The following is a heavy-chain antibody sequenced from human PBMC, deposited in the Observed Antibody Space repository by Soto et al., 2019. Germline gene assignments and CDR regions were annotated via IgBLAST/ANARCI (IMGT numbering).Heavy chain of an antibody. J-gene: IGHJ4*02. CDR3: ARDGLGCSGGSCYSRYYFDY. CDR2: IIPIFGTA. D-gene: IGHD2-15*01. Sequence: ASVKVSCKASGGTFSSYAISWVRQAPGQGLEWMGGIIPIFGTANYAQKFQGRVTITADESTSTAYMELSSLRSEDTAVYYCARDGLGCSGGSCYSRYYFDYWGQGTLVTVSS. CDR1: GGTFSSYA. V-gene: IGHV1-69*13.